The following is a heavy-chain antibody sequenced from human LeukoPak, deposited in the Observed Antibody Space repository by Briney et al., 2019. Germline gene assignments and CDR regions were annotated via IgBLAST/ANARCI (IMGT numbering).Heavy chain of an antibody. CDR2: IHYTGTT. Sequence: PSETLSLTCTVSGGSISSSSYYWGWIRQPPGKGLEWIGSIHYTGTTYYNSSLKSRATISVDTPKNQFSLKLSSVTAADTAVYYCARFYSWNDVLDWFDPWGQGTLVTVTS. CDR3: ARFYSWNDVLDWFDP. D-gene: IGHD1-1*01. J-gene: IGHJ5*02. CDR1: GGSISSSSYY. V-gene: IGHV4-39*01.